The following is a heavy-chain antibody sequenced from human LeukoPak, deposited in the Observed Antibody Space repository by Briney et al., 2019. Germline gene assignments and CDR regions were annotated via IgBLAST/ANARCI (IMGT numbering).Heavy chain of an antibody. V-gene: IGHV1-2*02. J-gene: IGHJ4*02. CDR2: INPNSGGT. CDR3: AGGGSKNFDY. D-gene: IGHD2-15*01. Sequence: ASVKVSCKASGYSFTSHYIHWVRQAPGQGLEWMGWINPNSGGTNYAQKFQGRVTMTRDTSISTAYMELSRLRSDDTAVYYCAGGGSKNFDYWGQGTLVTVSS. CDR1: GYSFTSHY.